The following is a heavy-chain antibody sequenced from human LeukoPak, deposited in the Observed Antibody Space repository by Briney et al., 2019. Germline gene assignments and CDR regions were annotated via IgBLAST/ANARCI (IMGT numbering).Heavy chain of an antibody. J-gene: IGHJ4*02. CDR1: GGSISSHY. Sequence: SETLSLTCTVSGGSISSHYWSWVRQPPGTGLELIGYMSYSGSTNYNPSLKSRVTISVDTSKNQFSLKLSSVTAADTAVYYCARDQGDYFDYWGQGTLVTVSS. CDR3: ARDQGDYFDY. CDR2: MSYSGST. V-gene: IGHV4-59*11.